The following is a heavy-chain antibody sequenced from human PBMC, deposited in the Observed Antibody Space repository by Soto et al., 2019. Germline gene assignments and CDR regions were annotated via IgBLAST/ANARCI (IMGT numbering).Heavy chain of an antibody. CDR1: GGSISSGSYY. CDR3: ARGGGLYDFWSGYPNWPPYGMDV. D-gene: IGHD3-3*01. V-gene: IGHV4-61*01. J-gene: IGHJ6*02. CDR2: IYYSGST. Sequence: TSETLSLTCTVSGGSISSGSYYWSWIRQPPGKGLEWTGYIYYSGSTNYNPSLKSRVTISVDTSKNQFSLKLSSVTAADTAVYYCARGGGLYDFWSGYPNWPPYGMDVWGQGTTVTVSS.